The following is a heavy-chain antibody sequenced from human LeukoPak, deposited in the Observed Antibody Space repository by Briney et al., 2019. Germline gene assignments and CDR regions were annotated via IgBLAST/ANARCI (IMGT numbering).Heavy chain of an antibody. D-gene: IGHD6-19*01. V-gene: IGHV3-21*01. CDR2: ISGSSSYI. Sequence: KPGGSLRLSCAASGFTFSSYSMNWVRQAPGKGLEWVSSISGSSSYIYYADSVKGRFTISRDNAKNSLYLQMNSLRAEDTAVYYCAKDRGVAGDYFDCWGQGTLVTVSS. CDR1: GFTFSSYS. J-gene: IGHJ4*02. CDR3: AKDRGVAGDYFDC.